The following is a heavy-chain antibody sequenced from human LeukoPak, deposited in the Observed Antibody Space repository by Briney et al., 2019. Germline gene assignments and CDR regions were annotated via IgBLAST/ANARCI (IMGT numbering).Heavy chain of an antibody. V-gene: IGHV4-61*02. CDR1: GGSISSGSYY. J-gene: IGHJ4*02. CDR2: IYTSGST. D-gene: IGHD3-22*01. CDR3: ARGYYDSSGYEL. Sequence: SQTLSLTCTVSGGSISSGSYYWSWIRQPAGKGLEWIGRIYTSGSTNYNPSLKSRVTMSVDTSKNQFTPKLSSVTAADTAVYYCARGYYDSSGYELWGQGTLVTVSS.